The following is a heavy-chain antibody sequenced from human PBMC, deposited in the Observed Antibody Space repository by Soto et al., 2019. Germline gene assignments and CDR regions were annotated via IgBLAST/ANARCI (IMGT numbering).Heavy chain of an antibody. CDR3: AKDRTGTNYVSWFDP. J-gene: IGHJ5*02. V-gene: IGHV3-23*01. CDR2: ISGNGKDT. D-gene: IGHD1-7*01. CDR1: GFTFSIYA. Sequence: EVQLLESGGGLVQPGGSLRLSCAASGFTFSIYAMSWVRQTPGKGLEWVSAISGNGKDTYYADSVKGRFTISRDNYRDTVFMQMNSLRAEDTAVYYCAKDRTGTNYVSWFDPWGQGTLVTVSS.